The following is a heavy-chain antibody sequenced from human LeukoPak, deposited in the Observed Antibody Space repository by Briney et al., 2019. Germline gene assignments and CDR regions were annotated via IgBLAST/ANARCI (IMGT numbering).Heavy chain of an antibody. CDR3: ARRRGSSSWYRSTSWFDP. Sequence: TSETLSLTCAVYGGSFSGYYWSWIRQPPGKGLEWIGEINHSGSTNYNPSLKSRVTISVDTSKNQFSLKLSSVTAADTAVYYCARRRGSSSWYRSTSWFDPWGQGTLVTVSS. CDR1: GGSFSGYY. CDR2: INHSGST. V-gene: IGHV4-34*01. J-gene: IGHJ5*02. D-gene: IGHD6-13*01.